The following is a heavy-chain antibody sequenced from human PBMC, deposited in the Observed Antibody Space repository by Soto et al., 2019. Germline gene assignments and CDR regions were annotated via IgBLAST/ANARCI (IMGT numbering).Heavy chain of an antibody. J-gene: IGHJ6*02. CDR3: SPGLWGVTYYYGMDV. CDR2: LIPIFGTA. D-gene: IGHD1-26*01. V-gene: IGHV1-69*12. Sequence: QVQLVQSGAEVKKPGSSVKVSCKASGGTFSSYAINLLLQAPGQGLEWMGGLIPIFGTADYAQKFQGRVKTTADQSTSTDYMELSSVTSEDTTVYYCSPGLWGVTYYYGMDVWGHGTTVPCSS. CDR1: GGTFSSYA.